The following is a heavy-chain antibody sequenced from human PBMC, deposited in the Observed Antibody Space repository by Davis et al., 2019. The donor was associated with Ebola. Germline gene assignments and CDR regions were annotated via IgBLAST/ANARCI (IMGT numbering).Heavy chain of an antibody. J-gene: IGHJ4*02. CDR1: GVSISRHY. Sequence: PGGSLRLSCTVSGVSISRHYWSWIRQPPGKRLEWFWSIYYTGSAYYNSSPASRATISVDTSKNQCSLKLTSVTAADTAMYYCSERGSSVWGQGTLVTVSS. V-gene: IGHV4-59*03. CDR2: IYYTGSA. CDR3: SERGSSV. D-gene: IGHD3-10*01.